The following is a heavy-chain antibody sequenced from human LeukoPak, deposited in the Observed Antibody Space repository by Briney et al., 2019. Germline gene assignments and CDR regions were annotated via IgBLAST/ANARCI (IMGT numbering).Heavy chain of an antibody. CDR3: ASGFCSGGTCYSRYFQH. CDR1: GFTFSSYW. D-gene: IGHD2-15*01. V-gene: IGHV3-74*01. J-gene: IGHJ1*01. Sequence: GGSLRLSCAASGFTFSSYWMHWVRQVPGKGLVWVSRISSDGSSTNYADSVKGRSTISRDNAKYTLYLQMNSLRAEDTGVFYCASGFCSGGTCYSRYFQHWGQGTLVTVSS. CDR2: ISSDGSST.